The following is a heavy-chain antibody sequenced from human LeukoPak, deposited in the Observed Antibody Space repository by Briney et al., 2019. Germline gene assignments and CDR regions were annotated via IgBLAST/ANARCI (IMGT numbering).Heavy chain of an antibody. CDR2: ICAYNGNT. D-gene: IGHD3-9*01. CDR3: ARERDYDILTGYYGYYYGMDV. Sequence: GASVQVSCKASGYTFTSYGISWVRQAPGQGLEWMGWICAYNGNTNYAQKLQGRVTMTTDTSTSTAYMELRSLRSDDTAVYYCARERDYDILTGYYGYYYGMDVWGKGTTVTVSS. CDR1: GYTFTSYG. J-gene: IGHJ6*04. V-gene: IGHV1-18*04.